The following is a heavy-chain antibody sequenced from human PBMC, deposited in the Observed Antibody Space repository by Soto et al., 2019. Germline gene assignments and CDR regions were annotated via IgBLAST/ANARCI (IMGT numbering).Heavy chain of an antibody. D-gene: IGHD1-26*01. V-gene: IGHV3-33*01. Sequence: QVQLAESGGGVVQPGNSLTLSCVASGDSLSNFGMHWVRQAPGKGLEWVASIWHDGRYEFHADSVKGRFVISRDNSKNSLYLQMSSLRVEDTANSYCMTEGGVHYYSTWGDFWGQGTLVTVSS. CDR1: GDSLSNFG. CDR3: MTEGGVHYYSTWGDF. CDR2: IWHDGRYE. J-gene: IGHJ4*02.